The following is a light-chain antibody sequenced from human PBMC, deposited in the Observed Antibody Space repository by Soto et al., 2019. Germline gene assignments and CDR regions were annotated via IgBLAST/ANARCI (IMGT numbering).Light chain of an antibody. CDR1: SSDVGGYNY. V-gene: IGLV2-14*03. CDR2: DVS. CDR3: SSYRASSTTHYV. Sequence: QSVLTQPASLSGSRGQSITISCTGTSSDVGGYNYVSWYQQHPGKGPKLMIYDVSNRPSGVSNRFSGSKSGNTASLTISGLQAEDEADYYCSSYRASSTTHYVFGTGTKVTVL. J-gene: IGLJ1*01.